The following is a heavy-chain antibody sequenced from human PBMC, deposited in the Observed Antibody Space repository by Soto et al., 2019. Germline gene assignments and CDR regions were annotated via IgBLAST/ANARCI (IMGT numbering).Heavy chain of an antibody. CDR2: MNPSGDRT. V-gene: IGHV1-46*01. D-gene: IGHD5-12*01. J-gene: IGHJ3*01. CDR3: ARGRGYSGDDLQEDGFDV. CDR1: GYTFSSFY. Sequence: QVQLMQSGTEVKEPGASVNLSCKASGYTFSSFYIHWVRQAPGQGLEWVGIMNPSGDRTNYAQNFQGIVTMTRDTATSTVYMELSSLRSEDTAVYYCARGRGYSGDDLQEDGFDVWGQGTMVTVS.